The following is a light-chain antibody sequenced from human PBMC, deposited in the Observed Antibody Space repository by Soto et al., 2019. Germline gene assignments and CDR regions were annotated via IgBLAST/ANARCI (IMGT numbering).Light chain of an antibody. V-gene: IGKV3-20*01. J-gene: IGKJ2*01. CDR3: QHYGSPYT. CDR2: HAS. Sequence: EIVLTQSPGTLSLSPGERATLSCRARQSLSSSNLAWYQHKPGQAPRLLIYHASSRATGIPDRFSGSGSGTDFTLTISRLEPEDFAVYYCQHYGSPYTFGQGTKLETK. CDR1: QSLSSSN.